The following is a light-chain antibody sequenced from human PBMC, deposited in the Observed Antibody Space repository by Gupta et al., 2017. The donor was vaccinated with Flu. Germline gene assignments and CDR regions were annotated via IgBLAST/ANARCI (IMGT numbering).Light chain of an antibody. CDR3: SLYTSSDTYV. J-gene: IGLJ1*01. CDR1: SSDVANYNR. CDR2: EVS. V-gene: IGLV2-18*01. Sequence: GTSSDVANYNRVSWYQQPPGTAPRLMIYEVSSRPSGVPDRFSGSKSGNTASLTISGLQPEDEADYYCSLYTSSDTYVFGTGTRVTVL.